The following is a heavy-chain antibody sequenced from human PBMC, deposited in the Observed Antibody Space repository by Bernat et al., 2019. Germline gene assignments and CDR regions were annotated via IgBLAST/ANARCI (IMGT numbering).Heavy chain of an antibody. V-gene: IGHV4-59*11. CDR3: ARGSTMVRGVITLGERFDP. CDR1: GGSISSHY. D-gene: IGHD3-10*01. J-gene: IGHJ5*02. CDR2: IYYSGST. Sequence: QVQLQESGSGLVKPSETLSLTCTVFGGSISSHYWSWIRQPPGKGLEWIGYIYYSGSTNYNPSLKSRVTISVDTSKNQFSLKLSSVTAADTAVYYCARGSTMVRGVITLGERFDPWGQGTLVTVSS.